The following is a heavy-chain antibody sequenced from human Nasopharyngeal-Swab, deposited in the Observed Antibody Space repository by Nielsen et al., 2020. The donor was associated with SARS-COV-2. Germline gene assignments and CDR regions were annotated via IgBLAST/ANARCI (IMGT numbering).Heavy chain of an antibody. CDR1: GGSISSYY. CDR2: VHFLGST. Sequence: SETLSLTCTVSGGSISSYYWNWIRQPPGKGLEGIGYVHFLGSTDYNPSLKSRVTISVDTSRNQFSLKLSSVTAADSAVYYCARGRATSSWFGRKPYDYWGQGTLVTVSS. J-gene: IGHJ4*02. D-gene: IGHD6-13*01. CDR3: ARGRATSSWFGRKPYDY. V-gene: IGHV4-59*12.